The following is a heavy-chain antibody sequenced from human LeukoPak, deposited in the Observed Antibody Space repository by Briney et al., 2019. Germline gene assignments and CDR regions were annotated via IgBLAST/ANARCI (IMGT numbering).Heavy chain of an antibody. Sequence: GGSQILSCVSSGFTFSNVAMSWVRPPPGNGLDGVSNVGAVGVDVYSAVSLKGRLTAPRDNSSDTLYLQMPSLRAEHPAVYYCARRFCRGGNCFGFVLDNWGLGTLVTVSS. CDR2: VGAVGVDV. CDR3: ARRFCRGGNCFGFVLDN. D-gene: IGHD2-15*01. CDR1: GFTFSNVA. V-gene: IGHV3-23*01. J-gene: IGHJ4*02.